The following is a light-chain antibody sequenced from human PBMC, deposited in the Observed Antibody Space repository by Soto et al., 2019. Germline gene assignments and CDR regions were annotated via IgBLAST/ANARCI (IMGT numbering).Light chain of an antibody. CDR3: QQYGSSPRT. J-gene: IGKJ1*01. Sequence: VLAQSPGTLSLAPGERATLSWRASQSVSSNLLAWYKQKPGQAPRLLIYGATNRATGIPDRFSGSGSGTDLTLTISRLEPEDFAVYYCQQYGSSPRTCGQGTKVDIK. CDR1: QSVSSNL. V-gene: IGKV3-20*01. CDR2: GAT.